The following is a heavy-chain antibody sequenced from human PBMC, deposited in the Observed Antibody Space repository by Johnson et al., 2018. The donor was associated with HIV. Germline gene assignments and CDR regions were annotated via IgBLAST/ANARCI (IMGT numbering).Heavy chain of an antibody. J-gene: IGHJ3*02. Sequence: VQLVESGGGLVQPGGSLRLSCAASGFTFSSYAMHWVRQAPGQGLEYVSAISRNGGSTYYANSVKGRFTISRDNSKNTLYLQMGSLRAEDMAVYYCARVLGSSRRGAFDIWGQGTMVTVSS. CDR2: ISRNGGST. V-gene: IGHV3-64*01. D-gene: IGHD6-6*01. CDR3: ARVLGSSRRGAFDI. CDR1: GFTFSSYA.